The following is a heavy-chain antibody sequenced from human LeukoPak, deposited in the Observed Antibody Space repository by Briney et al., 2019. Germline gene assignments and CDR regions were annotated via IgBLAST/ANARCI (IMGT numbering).Heavy chain of an antibody. V-gene: IGHV4-34*01. CDR1: GGSFSGYY. Sequence: PSETLSLTCAVYGGSFSGYYWSWIRQPPGKGLEWIGEINHSGSTNYNPSLKSRVTISVDTFKNQFSLKLSSVTAADTAVYYCARAPYSSNSYYYYYYGMDVWGQGTTVTVSS. J-gene: IGHJ6*02. CDR3: ARAPYSSNSYYYYYYGMDV. CDR2: INHSGST. D-gene: IGHD6-13*01.